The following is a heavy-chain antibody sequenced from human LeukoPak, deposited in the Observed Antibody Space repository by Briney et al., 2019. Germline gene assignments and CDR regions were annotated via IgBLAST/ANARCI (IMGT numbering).Heavy chain of an antibody. CDR2: ISGSSGFI. D-gene: IGHD1-20*01. Sequence: GGSLRFSCAASGFTYGSYPMNWVRQAPGKGLEWVSSISGSSGFIYYANSVKGRFTISRDNAKNSLYLQMNSLRAEDTAVYYCARAAPPGSLDITVSDFWGQGTLVTVSS. V-gene: IGHV3-21*01. CDR3: ARAAPPGSLDITVSDF. J-gene: IGHJ4*02. CDR1: GFTYGSYP.